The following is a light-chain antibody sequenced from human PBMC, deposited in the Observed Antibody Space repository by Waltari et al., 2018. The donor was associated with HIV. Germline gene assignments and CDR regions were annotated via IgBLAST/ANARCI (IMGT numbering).Light chain of an antibody. Sequence: IVLTQSPGTLSLSPGERATLSCRASQSVASNFLAWYQHKPGQSPRLLIYDTSRRATGIPDRFSGSGSGTDFTLTIGRLEPEDFAVYYCQQYYRSVTFGQGTRLETK. J-gene: IGKJ5*01. V-gene: IGKV3-20*01. CDR3: QQYYRSVT. CDR2: DTS. CDR1: QSVASNF.